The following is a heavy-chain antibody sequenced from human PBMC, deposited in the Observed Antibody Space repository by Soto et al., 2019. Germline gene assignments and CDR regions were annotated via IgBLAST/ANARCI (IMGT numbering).Heavy chain of an antibody. D-gene: IGHD2-21*02. CDR2: INAGNGNT. J-gene: IGHJ4*02. V-gene: IGHV1-3*01. Sequence: ASVKVSCKASGYTFTSYAMHWVRQAPGQRLEWMGWINAGNGNTKYSQKFQGRVTITRDTSASTAYMELSSLRSEDTAVYYCARSIVVVTVLDYSGQGSLVIGSS. CDR3: ARSIVVVTVLDY. CDR1: GYTFTSYA.